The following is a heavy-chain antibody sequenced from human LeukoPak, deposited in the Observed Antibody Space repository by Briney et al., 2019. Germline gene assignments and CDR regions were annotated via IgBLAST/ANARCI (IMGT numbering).Heavy chain of an antibody. CDR1: GFTFSYYA. D-gene: IGHD3-22*01. V-gene: IGHV3-23*01. J-gene: IGHJ4*02. CDR3: AKGNYDDSSGFYFEAEIDY. CDR2: IPGSGGAWLSSITGASSSP. Sequence: GGSLRLSCAASGFTFSYYAMSWVRQAPGKGLGWVSTIPGSGGAWLSSITGASSSPFYADSVKGRFTISRDNSKHTLYLQMNSLRAEDTAVYYCAKGNYDDSSGFYFEAEIDYWGQGTLVTVSS.